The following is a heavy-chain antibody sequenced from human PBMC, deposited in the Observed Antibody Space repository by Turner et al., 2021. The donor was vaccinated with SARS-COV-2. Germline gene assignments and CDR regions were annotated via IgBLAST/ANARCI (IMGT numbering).Heavy chain of an antibody. J-gene: IGHJ4*02. D-gene: IGHD3-9*01. V-gene: IGHV1-69*01. CDR1: GTFSSYA. CDR2: IIPTVGTA. Sequence: GTFSSYAISWVRQAPGHGLEWMGGIIPTVGTANYAQKFQGGVTITADESTNTAYMQLSSLVSEDTAVYYCARCLGFIWLFPFDYWGQGTLVTVSS. CDR3: ARCLGFIWLFPFDY.